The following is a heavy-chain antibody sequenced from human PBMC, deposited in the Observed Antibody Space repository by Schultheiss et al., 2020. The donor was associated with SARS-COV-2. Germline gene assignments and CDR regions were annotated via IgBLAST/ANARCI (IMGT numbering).Heavy chain of an antibody. CDR1: GFTFSTYA. CDR3: ARDLRAVAVFGFDY. D-gene: IGHD6-19*01. J-gene: IGHJ4*02. V-gene: IGHV3-30*04. CDR2: ISYDGTYK. Sequence: GGSLRLSCAASGFTFSTYAMHWVRQAPGKGLEWVAVISYDGTYKYYADSVKGRLTISRDNAKNTLYLQINSLRAEDTAVYYCARDLRAVAVFGFDYWGQGTLVTVSS.